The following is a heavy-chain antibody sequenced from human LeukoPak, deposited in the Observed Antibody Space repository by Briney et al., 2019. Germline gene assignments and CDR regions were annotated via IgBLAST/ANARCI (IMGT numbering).Heavy chain of an antibody. CDR1: GFTFSSYA. CDR2: ISSSSSYI. Sequence: PGGSLRLSCAASGFTFSSYAMHWVRQAPGKGLEWVSSISSSSSYIYYADSVKGRFTISRDNAKNSLYLQMNSLRAEDTAVYYCARNHYYDSSGYPPPGYWGQGTLVTVSS. CDR3: ARNHYYDSSGYPPPGY. J-gene: IGHJ4*02. D-gene: IGHD3-22*01. V-gene: IGHV3-21*01.